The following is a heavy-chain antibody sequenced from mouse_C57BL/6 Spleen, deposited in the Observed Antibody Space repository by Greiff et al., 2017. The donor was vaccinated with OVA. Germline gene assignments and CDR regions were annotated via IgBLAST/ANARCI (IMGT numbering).Heavy chain of an antibody. CDR1: GYTFTSYW. Sequence: QVQLQQSGTELVKPGASVKLSCKASGYTFTSYWMHWVKQRPGQGLEWIGNINPSNGGTNYNEKFKSKATLTVDKSSSTAYMQLSSLTSEDSAVYYCARGGAYYSNYFYWYFDVWGTGTTVTVSS. J-gene: IGHJ1*03. D-gene: IGHD2-5*01. CDR2: INPSNGGT. V-gene: IGHV1-53*01. CDR3: ARGGAYYSNYFYWYFDV.